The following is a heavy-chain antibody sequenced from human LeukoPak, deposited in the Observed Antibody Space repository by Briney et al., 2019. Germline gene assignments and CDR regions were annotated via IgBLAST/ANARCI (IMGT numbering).Heavy chain of an antibody. D-gene: IGHD4-17*01. J-gene: IGHJ6*02. CDR2: ISYDGSNK. CDR3: ARDFEMYDYRDWYYGMDV. CDR1: GFTFSSYA. V-gene: IGHV3-30*04. Sequence: GRSLRLSCAASGFTFSSYAMHWVRQAPGKGLEWVAVISYDGSNKYYADSVKGRFTISRDNSKNTLYLQMNSLRAEDTAVYYCARDFEMYDYRDWYYGMDVWGQGTTVIVSS.